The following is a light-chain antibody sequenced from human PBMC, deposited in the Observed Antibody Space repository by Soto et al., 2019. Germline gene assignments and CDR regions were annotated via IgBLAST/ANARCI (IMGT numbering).Light chain of an antibody. CDR1: SSDVGKYDR. V-gene: IGLV2-18*02. Sequence: QSALTQPPSVSGSPGQSVTISCTGTSSDVGKYDRVSWYQQPPGTAPKLIIYEVTNRPSGVPARFSGSKSGNTASLTISGLQAEDEADYYCSSCTSTSRYVFGAGTKVTVL. CDR3: SSCTSTSRYV. J-gene: IGLJ1*01. CDR2: EVT.